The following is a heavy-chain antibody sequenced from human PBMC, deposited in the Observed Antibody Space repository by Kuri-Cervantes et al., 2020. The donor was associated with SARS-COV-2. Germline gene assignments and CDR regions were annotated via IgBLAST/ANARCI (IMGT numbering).Heavy chain of an antibody. CDR3: ARIVGNDAFDI. Sequence: GSLRLSCTVSGYSISSGYYWGWIRQPPGKGLEWIGSIYHSGSTYYNPSLKSRVTISVDTSKNQFSLKLSSVTAADTAVYYCARIVGNDAFDIWGQGTTVTVSS. CDR1: GYSISSGYY. J-gene: IGHJ3*02. D-gene: IGHD2-21*01. V-gene: IGHV4-38-2*02. CDR2: IYHSGST.